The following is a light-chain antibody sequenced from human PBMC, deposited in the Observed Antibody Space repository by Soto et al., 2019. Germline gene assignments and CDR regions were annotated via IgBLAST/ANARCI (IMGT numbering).Light chain of an antibody. CDR2: EDN. CDR1: SGNIASNY. V-gene: IGLV6-57*04. J-gene: IGLJ3*02. Sequence: NFMLTQPHSVSESPGKTVTISCTRSSGNIASNYVQWYQQRPGSAPTTVIYEDNLRPSGVPDRFSGSIDRSSNSASLTISGLKTEDEAGYFCQSYGSGIQGVFGGGTQLTVL. CDR3: QSYGSGIQGV.